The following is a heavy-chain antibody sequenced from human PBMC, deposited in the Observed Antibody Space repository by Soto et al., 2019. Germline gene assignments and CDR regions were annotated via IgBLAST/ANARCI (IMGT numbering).Heavy chain of an antibody. CDR1: GFTFSSYG. Sequence: PXESLKISCAASGFTFSSYGMHWVRQAPGKGLEWVAVISYDGSNKYYADSVKGRFTISRDNSKNTLYLQMNSLRAEDTAVYYCAKDYRNYYDSSGYYSYFDYWGQGTLVTVSS. D-gene: IGHD3-22*01. CDR2: ISYDGSNK. CDR3: AKDYRNYYDSSGYYSYFDY. J-gene: IGHJ4*02. V-gene: IGHV3-30*18.